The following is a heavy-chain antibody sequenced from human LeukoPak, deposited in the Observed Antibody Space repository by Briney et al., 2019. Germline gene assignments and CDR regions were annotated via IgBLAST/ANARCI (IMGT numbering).Heavy chain of an antibody. Sequence: GESLKISCKGSGYSFTSYWIGWVRQMPGKGLEWVGIIYPGDSDTRYSPSFQGQVTISADKSISTAYLQWSSLKASDTAMYYCARHVWEYSGYDYPSDYYYGMDVWGQGTTVTVSS. J-gene: IGHJ6*02. D-gene: IGHD5-12*01. CDR1: GYSFTSYW. CDR2: IYPGDSDT. V-gene: IGHV5-51*01. CDR3: ARHVWEYSGYDYPSDYYYGMDV.